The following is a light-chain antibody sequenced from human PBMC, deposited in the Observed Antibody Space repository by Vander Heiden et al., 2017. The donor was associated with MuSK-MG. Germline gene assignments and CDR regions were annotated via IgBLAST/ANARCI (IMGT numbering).Light chain of an antibody. CDR1: QSVLYSSNNKNY. CDR2: WAS. V-gene: IGKV4-1*01. CDR3: QQDDSTPLT. J-gene: IGKJ1*01. Sequence: DIETTQAPDSLAVSLGERATIHCKSSQSVLYSSNNKNYLAWYQQKPGQPPKLLIYWASTRESGVPDRSTGRGSGTDFTLTISSLQAEDVAVYYCQQDDSTPLTFGQWTKVEIK.